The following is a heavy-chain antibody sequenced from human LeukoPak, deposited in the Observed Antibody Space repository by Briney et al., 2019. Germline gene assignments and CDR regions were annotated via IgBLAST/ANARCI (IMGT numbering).Heavy chain of an antibody. CDR3: AKDRRGYYYMDV. J-gene: IGHJ6*03. CDR1: GFTFSSYG. CDR2: IRYDGSNK. Sequence: GGPLRLSCAASGFTFSSYGMHWVRQAPGKGLEWVAFIRYDGSNKYYADSVKGRFTISRDNSKNTLYLQMNSLRAEDTAVYYCAKDRRGYYYMDVWGKGTTVTVSS. V-gene: IGHV3-30*02.